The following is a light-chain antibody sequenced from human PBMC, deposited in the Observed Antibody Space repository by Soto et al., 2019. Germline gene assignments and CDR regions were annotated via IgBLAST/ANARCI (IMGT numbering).Light chain of an antibody. CDR3: QQANTFPYT. J-gene: IGKJ2*01. V-gene: IGKV1-12*01. Sequence: DIQMTQSPSSVSASVGDRVTITCRASQDISSWLAWYQQKPGKAPNLLIFSASSLESGVPSRFSGSGSGTEFTLTISSLQPEDFATYHCQQANTFPYTFGQGTKLEIK. CDR1: QDISSW. CDR2: SAS.